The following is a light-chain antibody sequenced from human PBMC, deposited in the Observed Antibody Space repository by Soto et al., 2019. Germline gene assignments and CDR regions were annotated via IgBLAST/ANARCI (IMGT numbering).Light chain of an antibody. Sequence: QSALTQPPSASGSPGQSVTISCTGTSSDVGDYKFVSWYQQHPGKAPKLMIYEVSRRPSGVPDRFSGSKSGNTASLTVSGLQAEDEADYYCSSYAGNNNVVFCGGIKVTVL. V-gene: IGLV2-8*01. CDR2: EVS. CDR1: SSDVGDYKF. J-gene: IGLJ2*01. CDR3: SSYAGNNNVV.